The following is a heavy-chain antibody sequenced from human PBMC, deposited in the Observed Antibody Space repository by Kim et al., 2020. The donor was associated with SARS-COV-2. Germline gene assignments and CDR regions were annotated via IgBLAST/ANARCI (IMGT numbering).Heavy chain of an antibody. D-gene: IGHD2-21*02. CDR1: GFTFRDAW. CDR3: TTDRGTDCGGDCYEAF. CDR2: IKVSARRTA. Sequence: GGSLRLSCAASGFTFRDAWMSWVRQAPGKGLEWVGSIKVSARRTADYAASLKGRFIISRDDSTSTLYLQMISLKTEDTAVYFCTTDRGTDCGGDCYEAFWGQGTLVTVS. V-gene: IGHV3-15*01. J-gene: IGHJ4*02.